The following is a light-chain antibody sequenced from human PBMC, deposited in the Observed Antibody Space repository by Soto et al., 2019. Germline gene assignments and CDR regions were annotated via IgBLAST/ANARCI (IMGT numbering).Light chain of an antibody. CDR2: EVS. CDR1: NSDGGGYNY. CDR3: SSYTSSSTRV. Sequence: QSALTQPASVSGSPGQSITISCTGTNSDGGGYNYVSWYQQHPGKAPKFMIYEVSNRPSGISSRFSGSKSGNTASLTISGLQAEDEAAYYCSSYTSSSTRVFGTGTKLTVL. J-gene: IGLJ1*01. V-gene: IGLV2-14*01.